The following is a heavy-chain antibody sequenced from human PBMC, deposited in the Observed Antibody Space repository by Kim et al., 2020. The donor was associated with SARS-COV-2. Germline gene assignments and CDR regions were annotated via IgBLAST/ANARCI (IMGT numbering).Heavy chain of an antibody. J-gene: IGHJ4*02. CDR2: IYYSETT. CDR3: AQGVAVAGTTGRYLDY. Sequence: SETLSLTCSVSGGFISAGTYYWGWIRQPPGKGLEWIGSIYYSETTYYNLSLKSRVTISIDTSENQFSLKLTSVTAADTAVYFCAQGVAVAGTTGRYLDYWGQGTLVTVSS. V-gene: IGHV4-39*07. D-gene: IGHD6-19*01. CDR1: GGFISAGTYY.